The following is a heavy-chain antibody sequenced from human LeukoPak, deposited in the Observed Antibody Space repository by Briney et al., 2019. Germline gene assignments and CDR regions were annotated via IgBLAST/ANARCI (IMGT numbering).Heavy chain of an antibody. CDR1: GFSFNRYA. CDR3: ARGVRYYDSSGDAFDI. J-gene: IGHJ3*02. D-gene: IGHD3-22*01. V-gene: IGHV3-23*01. CDR2: ISGSADST. Sequence: GGSLRLSCAASGFSFNRYAMSWVRQAPGKGLEWVSAISGSADSTYYADSVKGRFTISRDNSKNTLYLQMNSLRAEDTAVYYCARGVRYYDSSGDAFDIWGQGTMVTVSS.